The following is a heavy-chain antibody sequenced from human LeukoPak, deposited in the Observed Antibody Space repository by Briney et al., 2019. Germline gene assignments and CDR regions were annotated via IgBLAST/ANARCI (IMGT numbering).Heavy chain of an antibody. CDR3: ARTGTHDY. J-gene: IGHJ4*02. V-gene: IGHV1-69*02. CDR2: IFPMLGIT. D-gene: IGHD1-7*01. CDR1: GGTFSSYS. Sequence: GSSVKVSCKASGGTFSSYSVSWVRQAPGQGLEWMGRIFPMLGITNYAQKFQGRVTITADKSTTTVYMALSSLRSEDTAVYYCARTGTHDYWGQGTLVTVSS.